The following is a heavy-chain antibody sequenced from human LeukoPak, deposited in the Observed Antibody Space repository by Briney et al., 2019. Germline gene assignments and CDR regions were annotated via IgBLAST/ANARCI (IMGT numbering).Heavy chain of an antibody. CDR3: ARAVYCSGGSCPPSGPIHY. CDR2: ISSSSSTI. Sequence: GGSLRLSCAASGFTFSSYSMNWVRQAPGKGLEWVSYISSSSSTIYYADSVKGRFTISRDNAKNSLYLQMNSLRAEDTAVYYCARAVYCSGGSCPPSGPIHYWGQGTLVTASS. D-gene: IGHD2-15*01. J-gene: IGHJ4*02. V-gene: IGHV3-48*04. CDR1: GFTFSSYS.